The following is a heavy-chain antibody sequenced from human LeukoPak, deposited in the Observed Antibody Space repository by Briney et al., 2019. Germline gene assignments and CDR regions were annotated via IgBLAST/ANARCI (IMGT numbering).Heavy chain of an antibody. CDR3: ARADSSPNYYYYGMDV. CDR1: GVSISSYY. Sequence: SETLSLTCTVSGVSISSYYWSWIRQPPGKGLEWIGYIYYSGSTNYNPSLKSRLTISVDTSKKQFSLKLSSVTAADTAVYYCARADSSPNYYYYGMDVWGQGTTVTVSS. CDR2: IYYSGST. V-gene: IGHV4-59*01. D-gene: IGHD6-13*01. J-gene: IGHJ6*02.